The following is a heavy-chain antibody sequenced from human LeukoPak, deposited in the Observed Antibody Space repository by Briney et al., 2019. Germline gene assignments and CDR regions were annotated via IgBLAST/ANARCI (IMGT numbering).Heavy chain of an antibody. CDR1: GFTFSRFH. CDR2: INSGGSST. D-gene: IGHD1-26*01. CDR3: ARGVGGHYYGMDV. Sequence: GGSLRLSCAASGFTFSRFHIHWVRQTPGKGLVWVSRINSGGSSTTYADSVKGRFTISRDNARNKLYLQMNSLRGEDTAVYYCARGVGGHYYGMDVWGQGTTVTVSS. J-gene: IGHJ6*02. V-gene: IGHV3-74*01.